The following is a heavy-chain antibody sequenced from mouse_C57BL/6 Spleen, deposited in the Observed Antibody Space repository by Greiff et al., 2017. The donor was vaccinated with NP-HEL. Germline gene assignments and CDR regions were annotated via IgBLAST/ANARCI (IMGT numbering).Heavy chain of an antibody. D-gene: IGHD1-1*01. J-gene: IGHJ3*01. V-gene: IGHV1-26*01. CDR2: INPNNGGT. CDR1: GYTFTDYY. Sequence: VQLQQSGPELVKPGASVKISCKASGYTFTDYYMNWVKQSHGKSLEWIGDINPNNGGTSYNQKFKGKATLTVDKSSSTAYMELRSLTSEDSAVYYCARSPPHYYGSSYGFAYWGQGTLVTVSA. CDR3: ARSPPHYYGSSYGFAY.